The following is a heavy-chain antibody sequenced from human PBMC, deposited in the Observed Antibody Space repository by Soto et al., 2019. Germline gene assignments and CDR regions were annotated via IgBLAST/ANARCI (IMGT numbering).Heavy chain of an antibody. CDR1: GDSFSSYS. V-gene: IGHV4-59*01. J-gene: IGHJ4*02. D-gene: IGHD2-2*03. CDR3: AREGNLGRWIQPLDS. Sequence: QVQLQVSGPGLVKPSETLSLTCTVSGDSFSSYSWSWIRQPPGKGLEWIGNIHYNGNTKYSPSLKSRVTMSVDTSKNHFSLKLISVTTADTAVYFCAREGNLGRWIQPLDSWGQGTLVTVSS. CDR2: IHYNGNT.